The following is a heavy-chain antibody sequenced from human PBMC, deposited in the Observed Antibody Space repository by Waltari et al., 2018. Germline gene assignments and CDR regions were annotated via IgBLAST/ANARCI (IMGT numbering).Heavy chain of an antibody. Sequence: QVQLQESGPGLVKPSGTLSLTCAVSGGSINSSKWWRWVRQPPGKGLEWIGEIYHSGSTNYNPSLKSRVTISVDKSKNQFSLKMNSVTAADTAVYYCARTRGYSYGIYYYYYYGMDVWGHGTTVTVSS. CDR2: IYHSGST. J-gene: IGHJ6*02. CDR1: GGSINSSKW. V-gene: IGHV4-4*02. CDR3: ARTRGYSYGIYYYYYYGMDV. D-gene: IGHD5-18*01.